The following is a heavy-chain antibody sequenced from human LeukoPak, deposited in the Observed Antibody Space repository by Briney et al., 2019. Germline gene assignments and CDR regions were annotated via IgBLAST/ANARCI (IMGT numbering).Heavy chain of an antibody. J-gene: IGHJ6*03. CDR2: INTDGSST. CDR1: GFTFSSYW. CDR3: ARETFPDYYYMDV. V-gene: IGHV3-74*01. Sequence: HSGGSLRLSCVASGFTFSSYWMHWVRQAPGKGLVWVSRINTDGSSTSYADSVKGRFTISRDNAKNTLYLQMNSLRAEDTAVYYCARETFPDYYYMDVWGKGTTVTVSS.